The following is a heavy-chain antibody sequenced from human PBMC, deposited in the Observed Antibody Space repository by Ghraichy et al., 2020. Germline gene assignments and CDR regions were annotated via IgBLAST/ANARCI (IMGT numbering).Heavy chain of an antibody. D-gene: IGHD4-23*01. Sequence: LSLTCVGSGFPFSSYSFNWVRQSPGKGLEWVSYITGSGRNKSYADSVKGRFTISRDNAQNSLYLQMNSLRDEDTAVYYCARGSRVVRFYYYDGMDVWGQGTTVTVSS. CDR1: GFPFSSYS. J-gene: IGHJ6*02. V-gene: IGHV3-48*02. CDR2: ITGSGRNK. CDR3: ARGSRVVRFYYYDGMDV.